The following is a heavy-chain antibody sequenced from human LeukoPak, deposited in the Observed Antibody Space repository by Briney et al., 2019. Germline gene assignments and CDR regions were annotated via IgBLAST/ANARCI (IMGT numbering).Heavy chain of an antibody. CDR3: VRQGYDYGAFNA. Sequence: SETLSLTCTVSGGSISSYYWSWIRQPAGKGLEWIGRVFITGITNYNPSLQGRVTMSVDRSKSQFSLRLSSVTAADTAVYYCVRQGYDYGAFNAWGQGTLVTVPS. V-gene: IGHV4-4*07. J-gene: IGHJ4*02. D-gene: IGHD3-16*01. CDR2: VFITGIT. CDR1: GGSISSYY.